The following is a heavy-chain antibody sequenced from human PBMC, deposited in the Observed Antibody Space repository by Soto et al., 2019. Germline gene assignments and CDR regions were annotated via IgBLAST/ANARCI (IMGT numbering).Heavy chain of an antibody. D-gene: IGHD1-1*01. CDR2: TCRYGREL. CDR1: GLTFSTYC. J-gene: IGHJ5*02. V-gene: IGHV3-74*01. CDR3: VRGTTALRGMVS. Sequence: PGGSLRLSCAASGLTFSTYCMHWVRLTPGTGLVWVSRTCRYGRELYYADSVKGRFTISRDDAKNTLYLQMDSLRVEDTGIYYSVRGTTALRGMVSWGQGALVT.